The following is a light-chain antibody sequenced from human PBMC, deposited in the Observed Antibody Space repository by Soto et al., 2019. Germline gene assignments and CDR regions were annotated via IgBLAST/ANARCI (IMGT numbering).Light chain of an antibody. CDR3: LQHHSYPWT. CDR2: AAS. Sequence: DIRMTQSPSSLSASIGDRVTITCRASQGISNDLGWYQQKPGLAPKRLISAASTLQSGVPSRFRGSGSGTESSLTISGLQTEDIATYYCLQHHSYPWTFGQGTKVDIK. V-gene: IGKV1-17*01. J-gene: IGKJ1*01. CDR1: QGISND.